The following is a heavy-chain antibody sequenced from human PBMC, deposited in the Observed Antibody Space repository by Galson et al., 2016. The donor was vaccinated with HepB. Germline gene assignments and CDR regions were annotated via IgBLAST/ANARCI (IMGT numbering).Heavy chain of an antibody. J-gene: IGHJ4*02. D-gene: IGHD3-22*01. CDR1: MFRFSDYS. V-gene: IGHV3-21*01. CDR3: ARGGPDSVHQSFDY. CDR2: ISRSSTYI. Sequence: SLRLSCAASMFRFSDYSMHWVRQAPGKGLQWVSSISRSSTYIFYSDSVKGRFTISRDNAQDSLYLHMNSLRADDTAVYFCARGGPDSVHQSFDYWGLGTLVTVSS.